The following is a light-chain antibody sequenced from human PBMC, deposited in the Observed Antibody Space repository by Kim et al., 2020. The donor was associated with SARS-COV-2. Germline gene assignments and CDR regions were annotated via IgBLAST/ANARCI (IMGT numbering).Light chain of an antibody. Sequence: SAAVRDRVTITCRASQSISSYLNWYQQKPGKAPKLLIYAASSLQSGVPSRFSGSGSGTDFTLTISSLQPEDFATYYCQQSYSTLYRFGQGTKLEI. CDR1: QSISSY. J-gene: IGKJ2*03. CDR2: AAS. CDR3: QQSYSTLYR. V-gene: IGKV1-39*01.